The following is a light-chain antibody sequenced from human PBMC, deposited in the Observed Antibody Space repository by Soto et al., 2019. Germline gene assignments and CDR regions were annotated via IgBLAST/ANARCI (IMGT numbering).Light chain of an antibody. Sequence: EIVLTQSPATLSLSPGERATLSCRASQSITRYLAWFQQKPGQAPSLLIYDASNRATGIPARFSGSGSGTDFTLTISSLEPEDFALYYCQQRSYWPLTFGGGTKVEIK. CDR3: QQRSYWPLT. CDR2: DAS. CDR1: QSITRY. V-gene: IGKV3-11*01. J-gene: IGKJ4*01.